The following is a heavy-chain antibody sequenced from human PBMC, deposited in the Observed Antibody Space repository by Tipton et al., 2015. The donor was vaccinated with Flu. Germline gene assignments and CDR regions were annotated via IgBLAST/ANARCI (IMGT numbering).Heavy chain of an antibody. Sequence: TLSLTCAVSGDSIRNDYFWGWIRQPPGKGLEWIATIHRSGSTKYNPSLKSRVTISVDTSKNQFSLNLTSVTAADTAVYYCASVPAYEGWFDSWGQGTLVTVSS. V-gene: IGHV4-38-2*01. CDR1: GDSIRNDYF. J-gene: IGHJ5*01. D-gene: IGHD3-3*01. CDR3: ASVPAYEGWFDS. CDR2: IHRSGST.